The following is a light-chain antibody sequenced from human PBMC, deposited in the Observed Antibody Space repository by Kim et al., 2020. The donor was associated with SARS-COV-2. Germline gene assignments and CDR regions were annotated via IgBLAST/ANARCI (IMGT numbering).Light chain of an antibody. CDR1: KLGDKY. J-gene: IGLJ3*02. Sequence: SVSPGQTASITCSGDKLGDKYACWYQQKPGQSPVLVIYQDSKRPSGIPERFSGSNSGNTATLTISGTQAMDEADYYCQAWDSSTEVFDGGTQLTVL. V-gene: IGLV3-1*01. CDR2: QDS. CDR3: QAWDSSTEV.